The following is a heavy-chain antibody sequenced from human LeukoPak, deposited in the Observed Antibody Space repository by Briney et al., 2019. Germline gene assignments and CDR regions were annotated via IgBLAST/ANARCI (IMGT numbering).Heavy chain of an antibody. Sequence: PAASVKVSCKASGGTFSSYAISWVRQAPGQGLEWMGGIIPIFGTANYAQKFQGRVTITADESTSTAYMELSSLRSEDTAVYYCARGGYDSSGYYPIWGQGTLVTVSS. D-gene: IGHD3-22*01. V-gene: IGHV1-69*13. J-gene: IGHJ4*02. CDR2: IIPIFGTA. CDR3: ARGGYDSSGYYPI. CDR1: GGTFSSYA.